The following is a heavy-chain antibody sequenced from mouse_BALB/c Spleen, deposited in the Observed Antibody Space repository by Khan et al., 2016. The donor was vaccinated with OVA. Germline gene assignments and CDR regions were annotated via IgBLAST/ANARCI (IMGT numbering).Heavy chain of an antibody. CDR1: GYTFINYW. J-gene: IGHJ2*01. CDR3: ARRVLRWDFAY. D-gene: IGHD1-1*02. CDR2: INPSTGYT. V-gene: IGHV1-7*01. Sequence: QVQLKQSGAELAKPGASVKMSCKASGYTFINYWILWVKQRPGQGLEWIGYINPSTGYTEYNQNFKDKATLTADKATSTAYRQLSRLTTEDSAVYYCARRVLRWDFAYWGHRTTLPVSS.